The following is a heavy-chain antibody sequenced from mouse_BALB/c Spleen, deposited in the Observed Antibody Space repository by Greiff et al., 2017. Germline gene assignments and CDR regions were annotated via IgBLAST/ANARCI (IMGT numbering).Heavy chain of an antibody. CDR1: GYTFSSYW. V-gene: IGHV1S22*01. CDR2: IYPGSGST. CDR3: TSSGYCGCDGFAY. D-gene: IGHD2-2*01. Sequence: LQQPGSELVRPGASVKLSCKASGYTFSSYWMHWVKQRPGHGLEWIGKIYPGSGSTNYDEKFKGKATLTVDTSSNTAYMQLSSLTSEDSAVYYCTSSGYCGCDGFAYWGQGTLVTVSA. J-gene: IGHJ3*01.